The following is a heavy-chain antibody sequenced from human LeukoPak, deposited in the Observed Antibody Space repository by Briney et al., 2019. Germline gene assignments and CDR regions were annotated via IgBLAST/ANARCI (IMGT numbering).Heavy chain of an antibody. D-gene: IGHD1-14*01. V-gene: IGHV3-7*01. Sequence: QPGGSLRLSCAASGFTFSGHWMSWVRQAPGKGLEWVANINQGGSDKYYVDSVKGRFTISRDNANNLLYLQMNGLRGEDTAVYYCTRDRSRAEDDWGQGTLVTVSS. J-gene: IGHJ4*02. CDR3: TRDRSRAEDD. CDR1: GFTFSGHW. CDR2: INQGGSDK.